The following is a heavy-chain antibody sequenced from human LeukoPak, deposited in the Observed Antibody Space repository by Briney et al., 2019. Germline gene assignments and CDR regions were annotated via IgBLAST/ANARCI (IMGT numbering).Heavy chain of an antibody. V-gene: IGHV1-8*03. CDR1: GYTFTSYD. CDR2: MNPNSGNT. Sequence: ASVKVSCKASGYTFTSYDINWVRQATEQGLEWMGWMNPNSGNTGYAQKFQGRVTITRNTSISTAYMELSSLRSEDTAVYYCARASSYDFWSGYYPHDAFDIWGQGTMVTVSS. CDR3: ARASSYDFWSGYYPHDAFDI. D-gene: IGHD3-3*01. J-gene: IGHJ3*02.